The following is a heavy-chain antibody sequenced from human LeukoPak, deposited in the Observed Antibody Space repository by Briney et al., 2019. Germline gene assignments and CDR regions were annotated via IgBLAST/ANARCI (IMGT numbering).Heavy chain of an antibody. CDR3: ARQRWIQLWYFDY. V-gene: IGHV3-7*05. J-gene: IGHJ4*02. CDR2: IKQDGTEK. Sequence: PGGSLRLSCAASGLTFNNYWMSWVRQAPGKGLEWVANIKQDGTEKNYVDSVKGRFTISRDNTRNSLHLQMKSLRADDAAVYYCARQRWIQLWYFDYWGQGALVTVPS. D-gene: IGHD5-18*01. CDR1: GLTFNNYW.